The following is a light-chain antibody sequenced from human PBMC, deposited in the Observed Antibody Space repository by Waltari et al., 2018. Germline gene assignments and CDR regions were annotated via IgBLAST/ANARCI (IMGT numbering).Light chain of an antibody. Sequence: QSVLTQPPPASGTPGQTVTISCSGTNSHIGRNSVFWHQQRPGTPPTLLIYRSNQRPSGVPDRFSGSKSGTSASLAISGLRSEDEADYYCAAWDDSLSVSYVFGSGTKVTV. J-gene: IGLJ1*01. V-gene: IGLV1-47*01. CDR2: RSN. CDR3: AAWDDSLSVSYV. CDR1: NSHIGRNS.